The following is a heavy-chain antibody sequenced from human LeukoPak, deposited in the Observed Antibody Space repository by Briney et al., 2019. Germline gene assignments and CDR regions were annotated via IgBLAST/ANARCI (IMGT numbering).Heavy chain of an antibody. Sequence: GGSLRLSCAASGFTFSSYEMNWVRQAPGKGLEWVSYISSSGSTIYYADSVKGRFTISRDNAKNTLYLQMNSLRADDTAVYYCAKEVEGYQLLSRKYYYYYMDVWGKGTTVTISS. J-gene: IGHJ6*03. CDR1: GFTFSSYE. CDR3: AKEVEGYQLLSRKYYYYYMDV. CDR2: ISSSGSTI. V-gene: IGHV3-48*03. D-gene: IGHD2-2*01.